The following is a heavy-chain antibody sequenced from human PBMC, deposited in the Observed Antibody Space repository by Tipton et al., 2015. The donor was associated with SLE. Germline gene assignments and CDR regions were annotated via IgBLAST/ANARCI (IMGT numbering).Heavy chain of an antibody. J-gene: IGHJ4*02. V-gene: IGHV4-59*08. CDR1: GGSLSSYY. D-gene: IGHD3-16*01. CDR3: ATQEYYDSSFDY. CDR2: LSYSGST. Sequence: TLSLTCTVSGGSLSSYYWSVIRQSPEKGLEWIGYLSYSGSTNYNPSLEVRVTISVDTSKNQFSLKLSSVTAADTAVYYCATQEYYDSSFDYWGQGTLVTVSS.